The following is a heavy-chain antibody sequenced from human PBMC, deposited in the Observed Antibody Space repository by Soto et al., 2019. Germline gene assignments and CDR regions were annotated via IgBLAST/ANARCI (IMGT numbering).Heavy chain of an antibody. CDR3: ARDRVVLMVYPGYYYGMDV. D-gene: IGHD2-8*01. V-gene: IGHV1-3*01. CDR2: INAGNGNT. CDR1: GYSFTSYA. Sequence: GASVKVSCEASGYSFTSYAMHWVRQAPGQRLEWMGWINAGNGNTKYSQKFQGRVTITRDTSASTAYMELSSLRSEDTAVYYCARDRVVLMVYPGYYYGMDVWGQGTTVTVSS. J-gene: IGHJ6*02.